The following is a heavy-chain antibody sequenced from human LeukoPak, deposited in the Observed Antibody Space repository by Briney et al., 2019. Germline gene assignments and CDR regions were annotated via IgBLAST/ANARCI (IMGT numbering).Heavy chain of an antibody. D-gene: IGHD3-3*01. J-gene: IGHJ6*02. Sequence: GRSLRLSCAASGFTFSSYAMHWVRQAPGKGLEWVAVISYDGSNKYYADSVKGRFTISRDNSKNTLYLQMNSLRAEDTAVYYCARDYTIFGEVPLPPDVWGQGTTVTASS. CDR3: ARDYTIFGEVPLPPDV. CDR2: ISYDGSNK. CDR1: GFTFSSYA. V-gene: IGHV3-30-3*01.